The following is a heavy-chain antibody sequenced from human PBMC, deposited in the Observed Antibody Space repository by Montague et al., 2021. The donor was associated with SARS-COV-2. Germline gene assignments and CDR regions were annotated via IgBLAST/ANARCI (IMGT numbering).Heavy chain of an antibody. Sequence: SLRLSCAASGFTVSSNYMSWVRQAPGKRLEWVSVIYSGVSTYYADSVKGRFTISRDNSKNTLYLQMNSLRAEDTAVYYCASLGSGWENDYWGQGTLVTVSS. CDR3: ASLGSGWENDY. J-gene: IGHJ4*02. D-gene: IGHD6-19*01. V-gene: IGHV3-53*01. CDR2: IYSGVST. CDR1: GFTVSSNY.